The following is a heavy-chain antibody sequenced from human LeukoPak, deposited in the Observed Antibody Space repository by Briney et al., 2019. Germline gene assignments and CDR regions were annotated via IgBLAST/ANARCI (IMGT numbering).Heavy chain of an antibody. V-gene: IGHV1-8*03. CDR3: ARGRSGTHLLAEFDY. CDR2: INPNSGST. Sequence: ASVKVSCKASGYTFTRYDIHWVRHANGPGLELQGWINPNSGSTVYSQKFRGRVTFTTDTSISAAYLELSSLKSEDTARYYCARGRSGTHLLAEFDYWGQGTLVIASS. D-gene: IGHD1-26*01. CDR1: GYTFTRYD. J-gene: IGHJ4*02.